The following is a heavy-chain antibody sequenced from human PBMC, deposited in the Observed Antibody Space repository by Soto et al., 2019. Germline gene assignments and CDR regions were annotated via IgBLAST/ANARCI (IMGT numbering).Heavy chain of an antibody. Sequence: GGSLRLSCAASGFPFGENAMSWVRQAPGKGLEWVSGISDSGATTYYADSVRGRFTISRDNSKNTLYLQMKSLRAEDSASYYCAKEDTSSGSLDYWGQGALVTV. CDR2: ISDSGATT. J-gene: IGHJ4*02. D-gene: IGHD6-19*01. V-gene: IGHV3-23*01. CDR1: GFPFGENA. CDR3: AKEDTSSGSLDY.